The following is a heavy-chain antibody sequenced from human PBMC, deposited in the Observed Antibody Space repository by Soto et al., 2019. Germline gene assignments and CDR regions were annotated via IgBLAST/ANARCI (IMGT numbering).Heavy chain of an antibody. CDR2: ISESGDNA. J-gene: IGHJ5*02. V-gene: IGHV3-23*01. CDR3: AKGAYIYGLDP. CDR1: GFPFNTYA. D-gene: IGHD5-18*01. Sequence: PGGSLRLSCAASGFPFNTYAMSWVRQAPGKGPEWVSAISESGDNAFYADSVQGRFTISRDNSYNILYLQMNSLRAEDTALYFCAKGAYIYGLDPWGQGTLVTVSS.